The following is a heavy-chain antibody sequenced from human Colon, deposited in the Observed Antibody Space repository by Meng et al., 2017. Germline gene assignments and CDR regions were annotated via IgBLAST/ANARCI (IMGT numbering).Heavy chain of an antibody. CDR3: ARSDPQLDA. Sequence: GAGATTPWASTTVASKTSCFSFPSYYIHWVRQAPGHGFEWMGWVVPSSGATNYAPKFQGRVTMTRDTSISTAYMELPSLTSDDTAVYYCARSDPQLDAWGQGTLVTVSS. CDR2: VVPSSGAT. V-gene: IGHV1-2*02. D-gene: IGHD5-24*01. J-gene: IGHJ5*02. CDR1: CFSFPSYY.